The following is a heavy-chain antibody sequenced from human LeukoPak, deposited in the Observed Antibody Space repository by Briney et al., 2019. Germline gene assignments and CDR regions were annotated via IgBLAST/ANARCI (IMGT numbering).Heavy chain of an antibody. CDR1: GFTFSSYS. D-gene: IGHD1-26*01. CDR2: ISSSSSTI. CDR3: ARSRGSSGSYPFDY. V-gene: IGHV3-48*01. Sequence: GGSLRLSCAASGFTFSSYSMNWARQAPGKGLEWGSYISSSSSTIYYAGSVKGRFTISRDNAKNSLFLQMNSLRAEDTAVYYCARSRGSSGSYPFDYWGQGTLVTVSS. J-gene: IGHJ4*02.